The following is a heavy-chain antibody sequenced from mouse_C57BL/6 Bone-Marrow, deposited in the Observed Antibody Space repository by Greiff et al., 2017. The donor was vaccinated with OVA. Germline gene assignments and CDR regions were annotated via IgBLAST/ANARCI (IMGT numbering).Heavy chain of an antibody. CDR1: GFTFSDYY. CDR2: ISNGGGST. CDR3: ARHPRLYWYFDV. V-gene: IGHV5-12*01. D-gene: IGHD2-12*01. J-gene: IGHJ1*03. Sequence: EVQVVESGGGLVQPGGSLKLSCAASGFTFSDYYMYWVRRTPEKRLEWVAYISNGGGSTYYPDTVKGRFTISRDNAKNTLYLQMSRLKSEDTAMYYCARHPRLYWYFDVWGTGTTVTVSS.